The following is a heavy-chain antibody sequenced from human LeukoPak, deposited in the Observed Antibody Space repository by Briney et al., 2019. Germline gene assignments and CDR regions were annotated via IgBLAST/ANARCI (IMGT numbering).Heavy chain of an antibody. CDR2: ISYDGSNK. D-gene: IGHD3-10*01. CDR1: GFTFSSYG. J-gene: IGHJ5*02. Sequence: GGSLRLSCAASGFTFSSYGMHWVRQAPGKGLEWVAVISYDGSNKYYADSVKGRFTISRDNSKNTLYLQMNSLRAEDTAVYYCAKDGAVSMVRGDGNWFDPWGQGTLVTVSS. CDR3: AKDGAVSMVRGDGNWFDP. V-gene: IGHV3-30*18.